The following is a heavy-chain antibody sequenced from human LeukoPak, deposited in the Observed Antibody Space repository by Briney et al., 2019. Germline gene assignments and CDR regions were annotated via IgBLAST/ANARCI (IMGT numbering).Heavy chain of an antibody. D-gene: IGHD2-15*01. CDR1: GCTFSSYA. Sequence: ASVKVSCKASGCTFSSYAINWVRQAPGQGLEWMGGIIPIFGTANYAQKFQGRVTITADESTSTAYMELSSLRSEDTAVYYCARSKDIVVVVAASFDYWGQGTLVTVSS. J-gene: IGHJ4*02. CDR3: ARSKDIVVVVAASFDY. V-gene: IGHV1-69*01. CDR2: IIPIFGTA.